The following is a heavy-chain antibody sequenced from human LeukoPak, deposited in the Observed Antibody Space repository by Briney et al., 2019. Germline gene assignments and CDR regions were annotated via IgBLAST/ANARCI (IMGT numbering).Heavy chain of an antibody. CDR1: GASITSSNHY. CDR2: IYYSGHT. Sequence: SETLSLTCTVSGASITSSNHYWGWTRQPPGKALEWIGNIYYSGHTSYTPSLKSRVFISVDTSKNQFSLRLTSVSAADTAVYYCAAPSGSTYYSPFDFWGQGTTVSVSS. CDR3: AAPSGSTYYSPFDF. D-gene: IGHD1-26*01. V-gene: IGHV4-39*01. J-gene: IGHJ4*02.